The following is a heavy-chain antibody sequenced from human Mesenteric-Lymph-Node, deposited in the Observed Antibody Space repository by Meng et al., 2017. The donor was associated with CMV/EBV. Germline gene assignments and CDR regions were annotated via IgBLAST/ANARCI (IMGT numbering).Heavy chain of an antibody. CDR3: AKSRSSTPGIVDD. CDR2: IYGTGIT. J-gene: IGHJ4*02. D-gene: IGHD2/OR15-2a*01. V-gene: IGHV4-61*08. Sequence: QAAPQESDPGLVKPSETLSLTCIVSGVSVISGAYHWSWIRQSPGKGLEWIGYIYGTGITIYNPSLKSRVTILLETSKNQFSLKLNSVTTADTAVYYCAKSRSSTPGIVDDWGQGTLVTVSS. CDR1: GVSVISGAYH.